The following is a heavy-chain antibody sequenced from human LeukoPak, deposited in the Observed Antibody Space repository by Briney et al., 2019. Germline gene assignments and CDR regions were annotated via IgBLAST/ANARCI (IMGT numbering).Heavy chain of an antibody. J-gene: IGHJ4*02. D-gene: IGHD5-18*01. CDR2: ISNDGSKK. V-gene: IGHV3-30*18. Sequence: GGSLRLSCAASGFRFSDYHINWVRQAPGKGLDWVAVISNDGSKKYYADSVKGRFTISRDNSKNTLSLQVSSLRAEDTAVYYCAKDRYSYAFEYSDSWGQGTLVTVSS. CDR1: GFRFSDYH. CDR3: AKDRYSYAFEYSDS.